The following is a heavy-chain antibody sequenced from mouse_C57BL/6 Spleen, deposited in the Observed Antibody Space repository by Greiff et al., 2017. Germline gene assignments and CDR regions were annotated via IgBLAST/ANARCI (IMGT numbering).Heavy chain of an antibody. CDR2: INPNNGGT. CDR3: ARYEGIEAYFDY. CDR1: GYTFTDYN. V-gene: IGHV1-18*01. D-gene: IGHD2-3*01. Sequence: VQLQQSGPELVKPGASVKIPCKASGYTFTDYNMDWVKQSHGKSLEWIGDINPNNGGTIYNQKFKGKATLTVDKSSSTAYMELRSLTSEDTAVYYCARYEGIEAYFDYWGQGTTLTVSS. J-gene: IGHJ2*01.